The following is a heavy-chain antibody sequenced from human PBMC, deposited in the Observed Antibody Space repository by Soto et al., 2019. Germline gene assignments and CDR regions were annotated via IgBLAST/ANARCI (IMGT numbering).Heavy chain of an antibody. V-gene: IGHV3-30*03. J-gene: IGHJ4*02. CDR2: TLYDGSNK. CDR3: ARDRSRGWSYFDY. Sequence: QVQLVESGGGVVQPGRSLRLSCAASGFIFNNNAMHWVRQAPGKGLEWVAVTLYDGSNKYYADSVKGRFTISSDNSKNTLYLEMNSLRAEDTAVYYCARDRSRGWSYFDYWGQGTLVTVSS. CDR1: GFIFNNNA. D-gene: IGHD6-19*01.